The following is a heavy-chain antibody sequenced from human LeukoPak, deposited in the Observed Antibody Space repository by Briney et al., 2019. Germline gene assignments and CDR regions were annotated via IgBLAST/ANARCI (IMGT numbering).Heavy chain of an antibody. CDR1: GFTFSDYY. Sequence: GGSLRLSCAASGFTFSDYYMSWIRQAPGKGLEWVSYISSSGSTIYYADSVKGRFTISRDNAKNSLYLQMNSLRAEDTAVYYCVKAGVVWVVNPWSWFDPWGQGTLVTVSS. J-gene: IGHJ5*02. D-gene: IGHD3-22*01. CDR3: VKAGVVWVVNPWSWFDP. CDR2: ISSSGSTI. V-gene: IGHV3-11*01.